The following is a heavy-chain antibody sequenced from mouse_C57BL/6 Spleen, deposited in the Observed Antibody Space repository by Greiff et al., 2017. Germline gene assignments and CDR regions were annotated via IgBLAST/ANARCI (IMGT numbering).Heavy chain of an antibody. CDR2: INPNNGGT. CDR3: ARFITTVVAYDFDY. Sequence: VQLQQSGPELVKPGASVKISCKASGYTFTDYYMNWVKQSHGKSLEWIGDINPNNGGTSYNQKFKGKATLTVDKSSSTAYMELRSLTSEDSAVYYCARFITTVVAYDFDYWGQGTTLTVSS. V-gene: IGHV1-26*01. CDR1: GYTFTDYY. J-gene: IGHJ2*01. D-gene: IGHD1-1*01.